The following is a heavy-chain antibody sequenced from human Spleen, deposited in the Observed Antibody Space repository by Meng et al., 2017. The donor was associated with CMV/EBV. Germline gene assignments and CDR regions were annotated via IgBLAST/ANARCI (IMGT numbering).Heavy chain of an antibody. V-gene: IGHV4-59*01. J-gene: IGHJ6*02. Sequence: SETLSLTCTISGGSIGNYYWSWIRQPPGRALEWIGYIFYTGNTNYNPPFKSRLSISMDTSKSQFSLKLSSVTAADTAIYYCARFEVALDVWGQGTTVTVSS. D-gene: IGHD3-3*01. CDR2: IFYTGNT. CDR1: GGSIGNYY. CDR3: ARFEVALDV.